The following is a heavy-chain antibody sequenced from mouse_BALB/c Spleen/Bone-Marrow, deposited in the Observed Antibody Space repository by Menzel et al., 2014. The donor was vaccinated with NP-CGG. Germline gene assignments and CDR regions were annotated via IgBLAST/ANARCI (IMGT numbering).Heavy chain of an antibody. CDR1: GYTFTDYV. D-gene: IGHD2-4*01. CDR2: IYPGSGST. CDR3: ARYYDYDWYFDV. Sequence: QVHVKQSGPELVKPGASVKMSCKASGYTFTDYVISWVKQRTGQGLEWIGEIYPGSGSTYYNEKFKGKATLTADKSSNTAYMQLSSLTSEGSAVYFCARYYDYDWYFDVWGAGTTVTVSS. V-gene: IGHV1-77*01. J-gene: IGHJ1*01.